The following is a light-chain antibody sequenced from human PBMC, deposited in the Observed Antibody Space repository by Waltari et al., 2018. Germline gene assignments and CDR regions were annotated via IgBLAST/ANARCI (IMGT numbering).Light chain of an antibody. CDR1: SSDVGGYNY. Sequence: QSALTQPRPVSGSPGQSVTISCTGTSSDVGGYNYVSWYQHHPGKAPKLMIYDVTKRPSGVPDRFSGSKSGNTASLTISGLQAEDEADYYCCSYGGNYRGVFGGGTKLTVL. CDR2: DVT. V-gene: IGLV2-11*01. J-gene: IGLJ2*01. CDR3: CSYGGNYRGV.